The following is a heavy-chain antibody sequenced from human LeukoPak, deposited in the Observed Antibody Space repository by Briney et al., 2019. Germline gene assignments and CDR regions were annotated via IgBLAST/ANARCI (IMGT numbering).Heavy chain of an antibody. CDR3: ARAPLGYCSGASCYSTYYMDV. Sequence: RGSLRLSCAASGFTFSSYDMHWVRQATGKGLEWVSAIGTAGDTYYPGSVKGRFTISRENAKNSLYLQMNSLRAGDTAVYYCARAPLGYCSGASCYSTYYMDVWGKGTTVTVSS. D-gene: IGHD2-15*01. J-gene: IGHJ6*03. V-gene: IGHV3-13*01. CDR1: GFTFSSYD. CDR2: IGTAGDT.